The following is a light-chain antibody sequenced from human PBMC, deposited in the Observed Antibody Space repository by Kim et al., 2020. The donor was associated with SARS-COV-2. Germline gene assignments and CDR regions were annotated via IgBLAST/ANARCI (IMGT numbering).Light chain of an antibody. CDR1: KLGDKY. J-gene: IGLJ3*02. Sequence: SVSPGQTASITCSGNKLGDKYACWYQQKPGQSPVLVIYQDNKRPSGIPGRFSGSNSGNTATLTISGTQAMDEADYYCQAWDSSTVVFGGGTKLTVL. V-gene: IGLV3-1*01. CDR2: QDN. CDR3: QAWDSSTVV.